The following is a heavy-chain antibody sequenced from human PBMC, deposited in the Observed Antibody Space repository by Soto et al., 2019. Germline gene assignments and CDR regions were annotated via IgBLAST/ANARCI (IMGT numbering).Heavy chain of an antibody. CDR2: ISSTSNTI. CDR3: ARGYDFWSGSFDC. J-gene: IGHJ4*02. CDR1: GFTFSGYS. D-gene: IGHD3-3*01. Sequence: PVGSLRLSCAASGFTFSGYSMNWVRQAPGKGLEWVSYISSTSNTIYYADSVKGRFTVSRDNAKNSLYLQMNSLRAEDTAVYYCARGYDFWSGSFDCWGQGTLVTVSS. V-gene: IGHV3-48*01.